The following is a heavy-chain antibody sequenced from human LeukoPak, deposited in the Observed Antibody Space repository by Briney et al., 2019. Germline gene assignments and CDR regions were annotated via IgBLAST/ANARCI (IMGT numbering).Heavy chain of an antibody. CDR1: GFTFSSYG. J-gene: IGHJ6*03. V-gene: IGHV3-33*01. CDR2: IWYDGSNK. Sequence: GGSLRLSCAASGFTFSSYGMHWVRQAPGKGLEGVAVIWYDGSNKYYADSVKGRFTISRDNSKNTLYLQMNSLRAEDTAVYYCARDPVAGTFKDTYYYYYMDVWGKGTTVTVSS. D-gene: IGHD6-19*01. CDR3: ARDPVAGTFKDTYYYYYMDV.